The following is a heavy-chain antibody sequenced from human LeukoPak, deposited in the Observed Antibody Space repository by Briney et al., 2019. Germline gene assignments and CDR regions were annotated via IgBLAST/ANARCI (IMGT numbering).Heavy chain of an antibody. CDR1: GYTFTSYG. J-gene: IGHJ4*02. D-gene: IGHD1-26*01. Sequence: EASVKVSCKASGYTFTSYGISWVRQAPGQGLEWMGWISAYNGNTNYAQKLQGRVTMTTDTSTSTAYMELRSLRSNDTAVYYCASGKRGAPPDYWGQGTLVTVSS. CDR2: ISAYNGNT. V-gene: IGHV1-18*01. CDR3: ASGKRGAPPDY.